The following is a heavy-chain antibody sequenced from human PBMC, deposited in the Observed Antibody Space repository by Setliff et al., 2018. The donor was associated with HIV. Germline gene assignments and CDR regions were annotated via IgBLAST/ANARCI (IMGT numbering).Heavy chain of an antibody. Sequence: SVKVSCKVSGGTFSDYAVTWVRQAPGQGFEWMGGVIPVVGTGNYAQKFQGRVTITTDESTRTAYMELRSLRSEDTAVYYCAIVPSPFVQEGYFDDWGQGTLVTVSS. V-gene: IGHV1-69*05. CDR3: AIVPSPFVQEGYFDD. J-gene: IGHJ4*01. D-gene: IGHD3-3*01. CDR2: VIPVVGTG. CDR1: GGTFSDYA.